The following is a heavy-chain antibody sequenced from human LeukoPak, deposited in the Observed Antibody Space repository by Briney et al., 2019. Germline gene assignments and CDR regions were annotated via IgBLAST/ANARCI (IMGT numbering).Heavy chain of an antibody. Sequence: SETLSLTCTVSGYSISSGYYWGWIRQPPGKGLEWIGTIYHSGSTYYNPSLKSRVTISVDTSKNQFSLKLSSVTAADTAVYYCVRQDGSGSYYYWYFDLWGRGTLVTVSS. V-gene: IGHV4-38-2*02. CDR2: IYHSGST. D-gene: IGHD3-10*01. J-gene: IGHJ2*01. CDR1: GYSISSGYY. CDR3: VRQDGSGSYYYWYFDL.